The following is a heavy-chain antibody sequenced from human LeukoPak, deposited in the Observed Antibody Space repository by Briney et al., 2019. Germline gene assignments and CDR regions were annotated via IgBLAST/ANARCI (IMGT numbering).Heavy chain of an antibody. J-gene: IGHJ5*02. CDR2: IYHSGST. D-gene: IGHD3-3*01. Sequence: SETLSLTCAVSGGSISSGGYSWSWIRQPPGKGLEWIGYIYHSGSTYYNPSLKSRVTISVDRSKNQFSLKLSSVTAADTAVYYCARDRGTYYDFWSGYYGREGYWFDPWGQGTLVTVSS. CDR1: GGSISSGGYS. V-gene: IGHV4-30-2*01. CDR3: ARDRGTYYDFWSGYYGREGYWFDP.